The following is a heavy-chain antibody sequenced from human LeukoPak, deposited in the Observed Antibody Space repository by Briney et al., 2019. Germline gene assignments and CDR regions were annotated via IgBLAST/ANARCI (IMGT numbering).Heavy chain of an antibody. CDR3: VRDLADIVVVPAAIHYYYYGMDV. Sequence: PGRSLRLSCAASGFTFSSYAMHWVRQAPGKGLEWVAVISYDGSNKYYADSVKGRFTISRDNSKNTLYLQMNSLRAEDTAVYCCVRDLADIVVVPAAIHYYYYGMDVWGQGTTVTVSS. V-gene: IGHV3-30-3*01. CDR2: ISYDGSNK. J-gene: IGHJ6*02. D-gene: IGHD2-2*02. CDR1: GFTFSSYA.